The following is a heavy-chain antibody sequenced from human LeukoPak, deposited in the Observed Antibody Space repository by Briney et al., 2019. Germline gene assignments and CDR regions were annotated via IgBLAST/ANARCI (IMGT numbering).Heavy chain of an antibody. CDR3: AAAPSQYLLLVDI. Sequence: ASVKVSCQVSGHTLTDLSIHWVRLSHGKSLEWLGGFDRDQEETLRARDFQGRVTMTEDTSTNTAYLLMSSLTSDDTAVYYCAAAPSQYLLLVDIWGQGTVVTVSS. V-gene: IGHV1-24*01. CDR2: FDRDQEET. CDR1: GHTLTDLS. D-gene: IGHD2/OR15-2a*01. J-gene: IGHJ4*02.